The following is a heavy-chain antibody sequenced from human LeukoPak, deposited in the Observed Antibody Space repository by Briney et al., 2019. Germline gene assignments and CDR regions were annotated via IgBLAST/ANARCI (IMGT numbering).Heavy chain of an antibody. CDR1: GGSISSYY. J-gene: IGHJ6*02. D-gene: IGHD2-2*01. CDR3: ARGEDIVVVPAASIPYYGMEV. CDR2: IYYSGST. V-gene: IGHV4-59*01. Sequence: SETLSLTCTVSGGSISSYYWSWIRQPPGKGLEWIGYIYYSGSTNYNPSLKSRVTISVDTSKNQFSLKLSSVTAADTAVYYCARGEDIVVVPAASIPYYGMEVWGQGTTVTVSS.